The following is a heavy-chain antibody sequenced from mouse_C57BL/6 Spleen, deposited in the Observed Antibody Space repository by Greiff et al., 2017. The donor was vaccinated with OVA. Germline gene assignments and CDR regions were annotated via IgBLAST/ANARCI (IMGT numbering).Heavy chain of an antibody. D-gene: IGHD1-1*02. V-gene: IGHV1-52*01. CDR1: GYTFTSYW. J-gene: IGHJ3*01. Sequence: VQLQQPGAELVRPGSSVKLSCKASGYTFTSYWMHWVKQRPIQGLEWIGNIDPSDSETHYNQKFKDKATLTVDKSSSTAYMQLSSLTSEDSAVYYCARSPYGHGGFAYWGQGTLVTVSA. CDR2: IDPSDSET. CDR3: ARSPYGHGGFAY.